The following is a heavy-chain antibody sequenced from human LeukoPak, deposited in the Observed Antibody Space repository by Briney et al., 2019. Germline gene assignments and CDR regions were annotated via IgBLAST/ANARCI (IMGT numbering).Heavy chain of an antibody. CDR2: ISSSGSTT. Sequence: GGSLRLSCAASGFTFSDFYMSWIRQAPGKGLQWISSISSSGSTTFYADSVKGRFTISRDNAKNSLYLQVDSLRVGDTAVYYCARDTVAGQIYFDHWGQGTLVTVS. V-gene: IGHV3-11*01. CDR3: ARDTVAGQIYFDH. J-gene: IGHJ4*02. CDR1: GFTFSDFY. D-gene: IGHD6-19*01.